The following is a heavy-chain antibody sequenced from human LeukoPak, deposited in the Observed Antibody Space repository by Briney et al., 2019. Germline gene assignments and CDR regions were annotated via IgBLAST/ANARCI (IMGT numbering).Heavy chain of an antibody. CDR2: NYPGDSDT. D-gene: IGHD3-3*01. V-gene: IGHV5-51*01. CDR1: GYSFTSYW. J-gene: IGHJ4*02. CDR3: ARHSYDTPFDY. Sequence: GESLQISCKGSGYSFTSYWIGWVRQMPGKGLEWMGINYPGDSDTRYSPSFQGQVTMSADKSISTAYLQWSSLKASDTAMYYCARHSYDTPFDYWGQGTLVTVSS.